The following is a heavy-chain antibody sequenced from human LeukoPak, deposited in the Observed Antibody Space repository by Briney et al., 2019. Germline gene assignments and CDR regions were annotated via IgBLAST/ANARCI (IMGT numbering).Heavy chain of an antibody. J-gene: IGHJ3*02. Sequence: PAGSLSLSCAASGFTFSSYAMSWVRQLPGKGLEWVSAISGSGGSTYYADSVKGRFTISIDNSKNTLYLQMNSLRAEDTAVYYCAGRAKRWLQLRGAFDIWGQGTMVTVSS. CDR2: ISGSGGST. V-gene: IGHV3-23*01. D-gene: IGHD5-24*01. CDR1: GFTFSSYA. CDR3: AGRAKRWLQLRGAFDI.